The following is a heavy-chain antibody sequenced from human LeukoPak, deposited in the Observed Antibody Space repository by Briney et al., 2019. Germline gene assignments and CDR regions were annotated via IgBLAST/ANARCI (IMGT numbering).Heavy chain of an antibody. CDR1: GGSISSDSYY. V-gene: IGHV4-61*02. CDR2: VYTSGST. D-gene: IGHD4-11*01. J-gene: IGHJ3*02. Sequence: SETLSLTCTVSGGSISSDSYYWSWIRQPAGKGLEWIGRVYTSGSTNYNPSLKSRLTISLDTSKNQFSLRLRSVTAADTAVYYCARVRGDSGNYAFDIWGQGTMVTVSS. CDR3: ARVRGDSGNYAFDI.